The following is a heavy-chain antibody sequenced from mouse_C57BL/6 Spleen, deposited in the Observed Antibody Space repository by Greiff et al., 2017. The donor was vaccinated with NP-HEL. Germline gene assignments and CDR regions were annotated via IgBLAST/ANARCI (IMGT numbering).Heavy chain of an antibody. CDR2: IDPSDSYT. CDR1: GYTFTSYW. CDR3: ARRGYYGGYAMDY. J-gene: IGHJ4*01. Sequence: VQLQQPGAELVMPGASVKLSCKASGYTFTSYWMHWVKQRPGQGLEWIGEIDPSDSYTNYNQKFKGKSTLTVDKSSSTAYMQLSSLTSEDSAVYYCARRGYYGGYAMDYWGQGTSVTVSS. D-gene: IGHD1-1*01. V-gene: IGHV1-69*01.